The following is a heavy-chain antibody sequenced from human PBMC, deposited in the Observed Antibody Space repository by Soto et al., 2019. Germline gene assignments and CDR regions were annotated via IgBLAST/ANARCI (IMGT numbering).Heavy chain of an antibody. CDR2: IKEDGSEK. CDR3: ARDSARAQVIAMNWFDP. D-gene: IGHD3-22*01. CDR1: GFIFSSYW. Sequence: GGSLRIFWGASGFIFSSYWMSWVRQAPGKGLEWVANIKEDGSEKYYVDSVKGRFTISRDNAKNSLYLQMNSLRAEDTAVYYCARDSARAQVIAMNWFDPWGQGTLVTVSS. V-gene: IGHV3-7*03. J-gene: IGHJ5*02.